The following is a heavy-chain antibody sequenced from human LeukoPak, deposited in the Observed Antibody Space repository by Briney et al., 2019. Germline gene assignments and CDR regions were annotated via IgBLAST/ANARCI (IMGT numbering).Heavy chain of an antibody. CDR2: INPTSGAT. J-gene: IGHJ6*03. V-gene: IGHV1-2*02. D-gene: IGHD2-15*01. CDR3: ARGVVAATFYYYMDV. Sequence: ASVKVSCKPSGYTFTVYYIHWVRQAPRQGLEWMGWINPTSGATNYAPKFQGRVTMTRDTSISTAYMELNSLRSDDTAVYFCARGVVAATFYYYMDVWGKGTTVTVSS. CDR1: GYTFTVYY.